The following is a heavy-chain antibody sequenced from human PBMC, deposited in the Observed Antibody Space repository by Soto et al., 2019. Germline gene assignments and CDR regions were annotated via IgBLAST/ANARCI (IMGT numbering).Heavy chain of an antibody. D-gene: IGHD3-10*01. J-gene: IGHJ3*02. CDR3: ARGINYYDSGDDAFDI. V-gene: IGHV1-8*01. Sequence: QVQLVQSGAEVKKPGASVKVSCKASGYTFTSYDINWVRQATGQGLEWMAWMNPNSGNTGYAQKFQGRLTMTTNTPISRAYMELSSLRSEDTTVYYCARGINYYDSGDDAFDIWRQGTMVTVSS. CDR1: GYTFTSYD. CDR2: MNPNSGNT.